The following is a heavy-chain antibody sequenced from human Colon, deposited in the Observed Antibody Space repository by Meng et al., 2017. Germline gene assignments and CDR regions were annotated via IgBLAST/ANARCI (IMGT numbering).Heavy chain of an antibody. CDR1: GASISSATY. CDR2: SYHSGST. V-gene: IGHV4-4*02. CDR3: ASSSGWWRLDS. Sequence: QVQLQESGPGLVKPSGTLSLTCAVSGASISSATYWSWGRQPPGKGLEWNGESYHSGSTNYNPSLSRRATISVDKSKNQFSLQLTSVTAADTAIYYCASSSGWWRLDSWGQGTLVTVSS. J-gene: IGHJ4*02. D-gene: IGHD6-19*01.